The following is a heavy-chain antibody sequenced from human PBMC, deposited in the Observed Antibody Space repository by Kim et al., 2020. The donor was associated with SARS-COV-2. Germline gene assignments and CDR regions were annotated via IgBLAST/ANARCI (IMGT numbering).Heavy chain of an antibody. V-gene: IGHV3-48*04. Sequence: GGSLRLSCAASGFTFSSYSINWVRQAPGKGLEWVSYISSSSSTIYYADSVKGRFTISRDNAKNSLYLQMNSLRAEDTAVYYCARDRGSGAIDYWGQGTLVTVSS. CDR2: ISSSSSTI. D-gene: IGHD3-10*01. CDR3: ARDRGSGAIDY. CDR1: GFTFSSYS. J-gene: IGHJ4*02.